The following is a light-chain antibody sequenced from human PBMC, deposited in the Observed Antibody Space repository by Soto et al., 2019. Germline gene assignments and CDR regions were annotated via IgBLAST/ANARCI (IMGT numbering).Light chain of an antibody. V-gene: IGKV3-20*01. J-gene: IGKJ1*01. Sequence: ALTQSPSALSLSPGERATLSCRASPSVSSSYLAWYQQKPGQAPRLLIYGASSRATGIPDRFSGSGSGTDFTLTISRLEPEDFAVYYCQQYGSSPWTFGQGTKV. CDR3: QQYGSSPWT. CDR2: GAS. CDR1: PSVSSSY.